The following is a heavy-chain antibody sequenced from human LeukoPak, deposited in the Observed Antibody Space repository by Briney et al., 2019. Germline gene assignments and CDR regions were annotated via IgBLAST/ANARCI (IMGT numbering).Heavy chain of an antibody. V-gene: IGHV3-7*01. Sequence: QPGGSLRLSCAASGFTFRTYWMSWVRQAPGKGLEWVANVKQDGSEKYYLDSVKGRFTISRDNAKNSLSLQMNSLRAEDTAVYYCARDRGTYYYDNTSHYAASDMWGQGTMVTVSS. D-gene: IGHD3-22*01. CDR1: GFTFRTYW. J-gene: IGHJ3*02. CDR3: ARDRGTYYYDNTSHYAASDM. CDR2: VKQDGSEK.